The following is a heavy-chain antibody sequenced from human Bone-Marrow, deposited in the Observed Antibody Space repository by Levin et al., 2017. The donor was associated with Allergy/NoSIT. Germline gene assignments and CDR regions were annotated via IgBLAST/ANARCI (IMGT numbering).Heavy chain of an antibody. V-gene: IGHV3-74*01. D-gene: IGHD5-12*01. Sequence: GGSLRLSCAASGFTISTYWMHWVRQTPNKGLVWVSHINSDGRTRNYADSVKGRFTISRDNAKNTLFLQMNSLRVEDTGVYFCASGSGDSRYYFDYWGLGTLVTVSS. CDR1: GFTISTYW. J-gene: IGHJ4*02. CDR2: INSDGRTR. CDR3: ASGSGDSRYYFDY.